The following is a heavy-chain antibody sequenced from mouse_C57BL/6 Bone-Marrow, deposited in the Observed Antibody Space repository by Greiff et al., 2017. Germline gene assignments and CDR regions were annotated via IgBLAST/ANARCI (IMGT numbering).Heavy chain of an antibody. J-gene: IGHJ4*01. V-gene: IGHV1-19*01. CDR3: ARGRLRRDAMDY. D-gene: IGHD2-2*01. Sequence: EVQLVESGPVLVKPGASVKMSCKASGYTFTDYYMNWVKQSHGKSLEWIGVINPYNGGTSYNQKFKGKATLTVDKSSSTAYMELNSLTSEDSAVYYCARGRLRRDAMDYWGQGTSVTVSS. CDR1: GYTFTDYY. CDR2: INPYNGGT.